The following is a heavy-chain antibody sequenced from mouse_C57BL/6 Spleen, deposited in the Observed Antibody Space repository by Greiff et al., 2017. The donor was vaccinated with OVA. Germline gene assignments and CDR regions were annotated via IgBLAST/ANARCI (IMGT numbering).Heavy chain of an antibody. J-gene: IGHJ4*01. V-gene: IGHV2-6-1*01. CDR1: GFSLTSYG. CDR3: ARHPGYSNGYAMDY. CDR2: IWSDGGT. D-gene: IGHD2-5*01. Sequence: VQLLESGPGLVTPSPSLSISCTASGFSLTSYGVHWVRQTPGKGLEWLVVIWSDGGTTNNSALNSSKGTITDNTKSQVFLKMNSLQTDDTAVYYCARHPGYSNGYAMDYWGQGTSVTVSS.